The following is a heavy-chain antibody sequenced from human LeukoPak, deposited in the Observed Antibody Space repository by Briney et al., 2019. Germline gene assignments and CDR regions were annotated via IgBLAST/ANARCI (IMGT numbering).Heavy chain of an antibody. J-gene: IGHJ4*02. CDR3: ARDLAPRSSIDY. CDR1: GFTFSSYS. CDR2: ISSSSSYI. Sequence: PGGSLRLSRAASGFTFSSYSMNWVRQAPGKGLEWVSSISSSSSYIYYADSVKGRFTISRDNAKNSLYLQMNSLRAEDTAVYYCARDLAPRSSIDYWGQGTLVTVSS. V-gene: IGHV3-21*01. D-gene: IGHD2-2*01.